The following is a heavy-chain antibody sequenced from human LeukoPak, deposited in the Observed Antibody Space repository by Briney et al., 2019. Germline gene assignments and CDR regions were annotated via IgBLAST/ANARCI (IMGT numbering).Heavy chain of an antibody. V-gene: IGHV3-48*03. Sequence: PGGSLRLSCAASGFTFSSYEMNWFRQAPGKGLEWVSYISSSGSTIYYADSVKGRFTISRDNAKNSLYLQMNSLRAEDTAVYYCARVEERVDDYWGQGTLVTVSS. J-gene: IGHJ4*02. CDR3: ARVEERVDDY. CDR2: ISSSGSTI. CDR1: GFTFSSYE. D-gene: IGHD1-26*01.